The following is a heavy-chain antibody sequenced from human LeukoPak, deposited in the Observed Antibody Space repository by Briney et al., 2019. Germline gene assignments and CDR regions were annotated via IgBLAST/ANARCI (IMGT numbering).Heavy chain of an antibody. CDR2: INPNSGGT. CDR3: ASVLYCGADCYSGRYFFDY. J-gene: IGHJ4*02. Sequence: GASVKVSCKASGYTFTGYYMHWVRQAPGQGLEWMGWINPNSGGTNYAQKFQGRVTMTRDTSISTAYMELNGLRSDDAAAYYCASVLYCGADCYSGRYFFDYWGQGTLVTVSS. D-gene: IGHD2-21*02. V-gene: IGHV1-2*02. CDR1: GYTFTGYY.